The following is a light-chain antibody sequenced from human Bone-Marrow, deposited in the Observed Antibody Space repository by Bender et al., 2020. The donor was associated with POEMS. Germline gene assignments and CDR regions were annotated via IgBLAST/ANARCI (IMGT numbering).Light chain of an antibody. Sequence: QSTLTQPASVSGSPGQSITISCTGTSSDVVTYNLVSWYQQHPGKAPKLIIYEGSKRPSGVSNRFSASKSGSTASLTISGLQAEDEADYYCCSYAGSVVFGGGTKLTVL. CDR3: CSYAGSVV. J-gene: IGLJ2*01. CDR1: SSDVVTYNL. V-gene: IGLV2-23*01. CDR2: EGS.